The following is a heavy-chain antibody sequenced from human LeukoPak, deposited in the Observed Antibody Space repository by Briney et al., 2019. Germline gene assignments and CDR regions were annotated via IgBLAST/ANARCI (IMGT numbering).Heavy chain of an antibody. CDR1: GFTFSSYA. V-gene: IGHV3-30*04. CDR3: ARGGLLWFGELWGDY. CDR2: ISYDGSNK. Sequence: GRSLRLSCAASGFTFSSYAMHWVRQAPGKGLAWVAVISYDGSNKYYADSVKGRFTISRDNSKNTLYLQMNSLRAEDTAVYYCARGGLLWFGELWGDYWGQGTLVTVS. J-gene: IGHJ4*02. D-gene: IGHD3-10*01.